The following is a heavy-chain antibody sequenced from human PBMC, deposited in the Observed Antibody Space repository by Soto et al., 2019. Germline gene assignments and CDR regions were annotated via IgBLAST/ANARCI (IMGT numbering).Heavy chain of an antibody. Sequence: EVQLVESGGGLVKPGQSLRLSCTASGFNFSAYGMSWVRQAPGKGLEWVSSITFSSLYIYYAESVRGRFVIYRDDSKNSLLLQMDSLKTEDTAFYYCARSGDVAVGGFDPGGQGTQVTVSS. CDR1: GFNFSAYG. V-gene: IGHV3-21*02. J-gene: IGHJ5*02. D-gene: IGHD3-10*01. CDR3: ARSGDVAVGGFDP. CDR2: ITFSSLYI.